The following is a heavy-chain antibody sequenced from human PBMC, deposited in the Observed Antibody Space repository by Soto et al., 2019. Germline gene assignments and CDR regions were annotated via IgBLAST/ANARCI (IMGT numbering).Heavy chain of an antibody. D-gene: IGHD6-6*01. J-gene: IGHJ4*02. CDR1: GFTFSSYA. Sequence: QVQLVESGGGVVQPGRSLRLSCAASGFTFSSYAMHWVRQAPGKGLEWVAVISYDGSNKNYADSVRGRFTISRDNSKNSRYLQVNSLRVEDTAVYYCAREIGQLFPVWGQGALVTVYS. V-gene: IGHV3-30-3*01. CDR2: ISYDGSNK. CDR3: AREIGQLFPV.